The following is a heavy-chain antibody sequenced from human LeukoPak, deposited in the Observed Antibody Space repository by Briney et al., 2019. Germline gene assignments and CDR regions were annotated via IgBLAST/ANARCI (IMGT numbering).Heavy chain of an antibody. CDR1: GGSFSGYY. V-gene: IGHV4-34*01. CDR2: INHSGST. J-gene: IGHJ6*03. CDR3: ARQSGTSSWTPIYYMDV. D-gene: IGHD2-2*01. Sequence: SETLSLTCAVYGGSFSGYYWSWIRQPPGKGLEWIGEINHSGSTNYNPSLKSRVTISVDTSKNQFSLKLSSVTAADTAVYYCARQSGTSSWTPIYYMDVWGKGITVTVSS.